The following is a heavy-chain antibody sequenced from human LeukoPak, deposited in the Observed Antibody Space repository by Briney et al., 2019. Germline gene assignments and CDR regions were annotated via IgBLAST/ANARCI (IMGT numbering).Heavy chain of an antibody. D-gene: IGHD6-19*01. Sequence: ASVKVSCKASGYTFTGYYMHWVRQAPGQGLEWMGWINPNSGGTNYAQKFQGRVTMTRDTSISTAYMELSRLRFDDTAVYYCARTRESYSSGWYSDYWGQGTLVTVSS. J-gene: IGHJ4*02. CDR1: GYTFTGYY. V-gene: IGHV1-2*02. CDR3: ARTRESYSSGWYSDY. CDR2: INPNSGGT.